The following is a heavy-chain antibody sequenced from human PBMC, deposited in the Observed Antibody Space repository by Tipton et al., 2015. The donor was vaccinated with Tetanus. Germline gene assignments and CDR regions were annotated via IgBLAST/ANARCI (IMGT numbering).Heavy chain of an antibody. CDR3: ARDPGIASAGLWFDP. CDR1: GDSLRTGDRN. J-gene: IGHJ5*02. Sequence: TLSLTCTVSGDSLRTGDRNWSWIRQPPGKGLEWLAYISSSGSTNSDYFLKSRITISRDTSKNQFSLRLTSVTVADTAVYYCARDPGIASAGLWFDPWGQGTLVTVSS. V-gene: IGHV4-61*08. D-gene: IGHD6-13*01. CDR2: ISSSGST.